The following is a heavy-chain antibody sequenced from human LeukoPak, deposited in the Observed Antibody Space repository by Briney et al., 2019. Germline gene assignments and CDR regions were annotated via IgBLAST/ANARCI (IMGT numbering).Heavy chain of an antibody. CDR3: AKATSGWYSDY. D-gene: IGHD6-19*01. CDR1: GFTSSSYG. CDR2: IWYDGSNK. V-gene: IGHV3-33*06. Sequence: PGGSLRLSCAASGFTSSSYGMHWVRQAPGKGLEWVAVIWYDGSNKYYAGSVKGRFTISRDNSKNTLYLQMNSLRAEDTAVYYCAKATSGWYSDYWGQGTLVTVSS. J-gene: IGHJ4*02.